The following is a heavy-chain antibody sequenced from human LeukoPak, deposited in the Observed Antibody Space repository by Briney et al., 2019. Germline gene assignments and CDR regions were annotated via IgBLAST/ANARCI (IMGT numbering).Heavy chain of an antibody. CDR3: ARQLPTAAADTRGYFDY. CDR2: IFFGGST. V-gene: IGHV4-39*01. Sequence: SETLSLTCSVSGGSIGNGGYYWGWIRQAPGKGLEWIGSIFFGGSTHYNPSLKSRATISVDTSKNQFSLKLTSVTAADAAMYYCARQLPTAAADTRGYFDYWGQGTVVTVSS. J-gene: IGHJ4*01. CDR1: GGSIGNGGYY. D-gene: IGHD6-25*01.